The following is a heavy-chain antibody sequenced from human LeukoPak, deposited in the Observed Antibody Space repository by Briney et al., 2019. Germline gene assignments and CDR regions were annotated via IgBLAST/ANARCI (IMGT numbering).Heavy chain of an antibody. D-gene: IGHD3-22*01. J-gene: IGHJ4*02. CDR3: ARATYYYDSSGYYPNMYYFDY. CDR1: GGSVSGGDYY. V-gene: IGHV4-39*07. Sequence: PSETLSLTCTVSGGSVSGGDYYWGWIRQPPGKGLEWIGSIYYSGSTYYNPSLKSRVTISVDTSKNQSSLKLSSVTAADTAVYYCARATYYYDSSGYYPNMYYFDYWGQGTLVTVSS. CDR2: IYYSGST.